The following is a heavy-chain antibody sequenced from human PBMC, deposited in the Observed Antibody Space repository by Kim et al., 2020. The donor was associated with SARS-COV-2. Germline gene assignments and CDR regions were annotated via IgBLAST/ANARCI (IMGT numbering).Heavy chain of an antibody. J-gene: IGHJ4*02. V-gene: IGHV3-21*01. Sequence: GGSLRLSCAASGFTFSSYSMNWVRQAPGKGLEWVSSISSSSSYIYYADSVKGRFTISRDNAKNSLYLQMNSLRAEDTAVYYCARDKVPRPGPGYCFDYWGQGTLVTVSS. D-gene: IGHD3-10*01. CDR3: ARDKVPRPGPGYCFDY. CDR2: ISSSSSYI. CDR1: GFTFSSYS.